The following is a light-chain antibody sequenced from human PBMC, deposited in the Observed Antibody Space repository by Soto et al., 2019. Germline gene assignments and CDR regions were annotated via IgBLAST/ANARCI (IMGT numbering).Light chain of an antibody. V-gene: IGKV3-15*01. CDR2: DAS. Sequence: EIVMTQSPATVSVSPGERATLSCRASQSVNSNLAWYQQKPGQAPRLLIYDASTRATGIPARFSGSGSGTEFTLTISSLQSEDSAVYYCQRDTNWLTFGGGTKVDIK. CDR3: QRDTNWLT. CDR1: QSVNSN. J-gene: IGKJ4*01.